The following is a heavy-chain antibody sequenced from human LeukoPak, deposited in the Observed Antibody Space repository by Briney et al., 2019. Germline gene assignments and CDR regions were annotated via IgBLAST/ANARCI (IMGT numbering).Heavy chain of an antibody. CDR2: INHSGST. V-gene: IGHV4-34*01. CDR3: ARSYSPLLWFGELSVHWFDP. J-gene: IGHJ5*02. D-gene: IGHD3-10*01. CDR1: GGSFSGYY. Sequence: SETLSLTCAVYGGSFSGYYWSWLRQPPGKGLEWIGEINHSGSTNYNPSLKSRVTISVDTSKNQFSLKLSSVTAADTAVYYCARSYSPLLWFGELSVHWFDPWGQGTLVTVSS.